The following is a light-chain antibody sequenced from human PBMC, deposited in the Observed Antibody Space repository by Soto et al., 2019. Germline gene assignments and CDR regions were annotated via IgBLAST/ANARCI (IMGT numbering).Light chain of an antibody. CDR2: DAS. CDR1: QTVRNNY. Sequence: EVVMTQSPATLSLYPGEIATLSCRASQTVRNNYLAWYQQKPGQAPRLLIYDASSRATGIPDRFSGGGSGTDFTLTISRLEPEDFAVYYCQQFSSYPLTFGGGTKVDIK. CDR3: QQFSSYPLT. J-gene: IGKJ4*01. V-gene: IGKV3-20*01.